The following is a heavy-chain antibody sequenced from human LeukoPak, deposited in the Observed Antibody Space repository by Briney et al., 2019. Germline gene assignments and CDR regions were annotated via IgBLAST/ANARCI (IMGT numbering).Heavy chain of an antibody. V-gene: IGHV3-9*01. D-gene: IGHD6-6*01. CDR1: GFTFDDYA. Sequence: GGSLRLSCAASGFTFDDYAMHWVRQVPGKGLEWVSGISWNNGSIGYADSVKGRFAISRDNAKNSLYLQMNSLRAEDTALYYCAKDIHYSTSSVVFDYWGQGTLVTVSS. CDR2: ISWNNGSI. CDR3: AKDIHYSTSSVVFDY. J-gene: IGHJ4*02.